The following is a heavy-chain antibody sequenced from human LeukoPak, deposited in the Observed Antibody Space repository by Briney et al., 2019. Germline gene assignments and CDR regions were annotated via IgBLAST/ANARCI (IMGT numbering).Heavy chain of an antibody. V-gene: IGHV1-2*02. Sequence: ASVKVACKASGYTVTGYYMHWVRQAPGQGLEWMGWINPNSGGTNYAQKFQGRVTMTRDTSISTAYMELSRLRSDDTAVYYCARDPGGSSWYFDYWGQGTLVTVSS. CDR2: INPNSGGT. CDR1: GYTVTGYY. D-gene: IGHD6-13*01. CDR3: ARDPGGSSWYFDY. J-gene: IGHJ4*02.